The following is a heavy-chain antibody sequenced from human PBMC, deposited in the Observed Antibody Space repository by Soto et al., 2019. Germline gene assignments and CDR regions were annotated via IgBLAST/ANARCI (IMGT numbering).Heavy chain of an antibody. CDR1: GFTFSSYW. D-gene: IGHD3-22*01. J-gene: IGHJ4*02. Sequence: EVQLVESGGGLVQPGGSLRLSCAASGFTFSSYWMHWVRQAPGKGLVWVSRLNGDGSTTSYADSVKDRFIISRDNAKNMLYLERNSLRAEDTAVYYCARPRYDGSGTPFDHGGQGTRGAVSS. CDR2: LNGDGSTT. CDR3: ARPRYDGSGTPFDH. V-gene: IGHV3-74*01.